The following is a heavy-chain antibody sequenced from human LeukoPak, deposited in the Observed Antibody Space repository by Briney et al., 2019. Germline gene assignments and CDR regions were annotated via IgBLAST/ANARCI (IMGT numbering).Heavy chain of an antibody. CDR2: IYGGDTT. D-gene: IGHD2-15*01. V-gene: IGHV3-53*01. CDR3: ARAIQFGGYFDY. Sequence: GGSLRLSCAASGITVSRDYMSWVRQAPGQGLEWVSVIYGGDTTYYADSVRGRFTISRDTSKNTLYLQMNSLRADDKAVYYCARAIQFGGYFDYWGQGTLVTVSS. J-gene: IGHJ4*02. CDR1: GITVSRDY.